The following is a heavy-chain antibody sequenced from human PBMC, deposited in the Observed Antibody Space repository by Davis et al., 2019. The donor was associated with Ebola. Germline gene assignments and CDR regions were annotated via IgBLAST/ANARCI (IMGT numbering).Heavy chain of an antibody. CDR3: AREKGYCTNGVCYRLGWFDP. V-gene: IGHV3-7*03. J-gene: IGHJ5*02. D-gene: IGHD2-8*01. CDR2: IKQDGSEK. CDR1: GFTFSSYW. Sequence: PGGSLRLSCAASGFTFSSYWMSWVRQAPGKGLEWVANIKQDGSEKYYVDSVKGRFTISRDNAKNSLYLQMNSLRAEDTAVYYCAREKGYCTNGVCYRLGWFDPWGQGTLVTVSS.